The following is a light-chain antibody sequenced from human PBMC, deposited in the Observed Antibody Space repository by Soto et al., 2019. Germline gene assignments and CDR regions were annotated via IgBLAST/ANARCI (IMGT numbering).Light chain of an antibody. CDR1: QSLGDY. CDR3: QQRGT. CDR2: DAS. V-gene: IGKV3-11*01. J-gene: IGKJ2*01. Sequence: ELLLTQSPATLSLSPGQRATLSCRASQSLGDYLAWYQQKPGQAPRLLIYDASNRATGIPARFSGGGSGTDFTLTISSLVPEDFAVYYCQQRGTFGQGTKLEIK.